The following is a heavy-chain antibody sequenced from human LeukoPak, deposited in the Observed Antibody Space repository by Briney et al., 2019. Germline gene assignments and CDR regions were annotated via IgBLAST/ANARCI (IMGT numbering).Heavy chain of an antibody. D-gene: IGHD3-3*01. CDR1: GYTFTSYG. J-gene: IGHJ6*02. V-gene: IGHV1-18*01. Sequence: ASVKVSCKASGYTFTSYGISWVRQAPGQGLEWMGWISAYNGNTNYAQKLQGRVTMTRDTSTSTVYMELSSLRSEDTAVYYCAFGYYTLINSYYYGLDVWGQGTTVTVSS. CDR2: ISAYNGNT. CDR3: AFGYYTLINSYYYGLDV.